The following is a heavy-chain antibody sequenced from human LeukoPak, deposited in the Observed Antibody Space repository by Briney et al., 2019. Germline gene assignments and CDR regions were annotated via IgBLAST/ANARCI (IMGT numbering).Heavy chain of an antibody. V-gene: IGHV1-69*13. CDR3: ARAGPPSRDYYYYMDV. J-gene: IGHJ6*03. CDR2: TIPVYGTT. Sequence: SVKVSCKASGYTFTAYGISWARQVPGQGLEWMGGTIPVYGTTNYAQKFQGRVTITADESTGTVYMELNTLRSEDTAVYYCARAGPPSRDYYYYMDVWGTGTMVTVAS. CDR1: GYTFTAYG.